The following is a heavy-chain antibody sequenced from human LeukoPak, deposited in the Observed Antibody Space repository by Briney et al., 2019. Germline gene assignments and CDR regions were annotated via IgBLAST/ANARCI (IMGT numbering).Heavy chain of an antibody. J-gene: IGHJ4*02. CDR1: GGSISSGSYY. D-gene: IGHD3-3*01. CDR2: IYTSGST. CDR3: ARGQYDFWSGIPDYFDY. Sequence: SETLSLTCTVSGGSISSGSYYWSWIRQPAGKGLEWIGRIYTSGSTNYNPSLKSRVTISVDTSKNQFSLKLSSVTAADTAVYYCARGQYDFWSGIPDYFDYWGQGTLVTVSS. V-gene: IGHV4-61*02.